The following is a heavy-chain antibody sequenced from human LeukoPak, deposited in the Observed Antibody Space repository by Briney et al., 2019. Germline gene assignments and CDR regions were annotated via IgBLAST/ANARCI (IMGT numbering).Heavy chain of an antibody. Sequence: ASVTVSCKASGGTFSSYAISWVRQAPGQGLEWMGGIIPTFGTANYAQKFQGRVTITADESTSTAYMELSSLRSEDTAVYYCARDHLSQTYYYDSSGYFGYWGQGTLVTVSS. CDR1: GGTFSSYA. D-gene: IGHD3-22*01. V-gene: IGHV1-69*13. CDR3: ARDHLSQTYYYDSSGYFGY. J-gene: IGHJ4*02. CDR2: IIPTFGTA.